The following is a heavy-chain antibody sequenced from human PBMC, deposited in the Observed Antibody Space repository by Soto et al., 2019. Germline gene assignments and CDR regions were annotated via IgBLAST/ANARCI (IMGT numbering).Heavy chain of an antibody. Sequence: ASVKVSCKASGYSFTDNYMHWVRQAPGQGPEWMGWINPDSGGANYPQKFQGRVTITADESTSTAYMELSSLRSEDTAVYYCARGGYSSIWSILMDRSGMDVWGQGTTVTVSS. J-gene: IGHJ6*02. CDR2: INPDSGGA. D-gene: IGHD6-13*01. V-gene: IGHV1-2*02. CDR1: GYSFTDNY. CDR3: ARGGYSSIWSILMDRSGMDV.